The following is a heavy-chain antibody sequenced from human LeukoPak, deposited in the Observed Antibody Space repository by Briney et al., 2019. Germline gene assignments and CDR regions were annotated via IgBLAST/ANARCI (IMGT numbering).Heavy chain of an antibody. D-gene: IGHD3-10*01. CDR2: IIPIFGIA. Sequence: ASVKVSCKASGGTFGSYAISWVRQAPGQGLEWMGRIIPIFGIANYAQKFQGRVTVTADKSTSTAYMELSSLRSEDTAVYYRARACYMVRGVIITPPYGMDVWGQGTTVTVSS. CDR1: GGTFGSYA. J-gene: IGHJ6*02. CDR3: ARACYMVRGVIITPPYGMDV. V-gene: IGHV1-69*04.